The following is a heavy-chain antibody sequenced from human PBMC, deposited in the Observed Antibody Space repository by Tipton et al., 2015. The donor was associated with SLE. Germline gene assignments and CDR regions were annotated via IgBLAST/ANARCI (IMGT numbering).Heavy chain of an antibody. J-gene: IGHJ4*02. V-gene: IGHV1-2*02. CDR3: AREEGMRYFDY. CDR2: INPNSGGT. CDR1: GYTFTGYY. Sequence: QLVQSGAEVKKPGSSVKVSCKTSGYTFTGYYMHWVRQAPGQGLEWMGWINPNSGGTNYAQTFQGRVTMTRDTSITTAYMELSSLRSEDTAVYYCAREEGMRYFDYWGQGTLVTVSS.